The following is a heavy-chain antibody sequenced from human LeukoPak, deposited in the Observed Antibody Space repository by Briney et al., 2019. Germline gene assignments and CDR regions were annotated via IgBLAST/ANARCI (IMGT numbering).Heavy chain of an antibody. Sequence: SETLSLTCTVSGGSISSSSYYWGWIRQPPGKGLEWIGSIYYSGSTYYNPSLKSRVTISVDTSKNQFSLKLSSVTAADTAVYFCARTHCEGDCFSAIRYWGQGTPVTVSS. J-gene: IGHJ4*02. V-gene: IGHV4-39*07. CDR3: ARTHCEGDCFSAIRY. CDR1: GGSISSSSYY. D-gene: IGHD2-21*02. CDR2: IYYSGST.